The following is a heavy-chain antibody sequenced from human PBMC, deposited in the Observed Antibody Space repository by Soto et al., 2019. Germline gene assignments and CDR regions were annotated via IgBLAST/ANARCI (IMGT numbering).Heavy chain of an antibody. J-gene: IGHJ4*02. CDR1: GFTFTSSA. D-gene: IGHD6-6*01. CDR3: AKGSASARPYYFDC. CDR2: ISGGGGST. V-gene: IGHV3-23*01. Sequence: GGSLRLSCAASGFTFTSSAMSWVRQAPGKGLEWVSAISGGGGSTWYADSVKGRFTISRDNSENTLYLQMSSLRAEDTAVYYCAKGSASARPYYFDCWGQGTLVTVSS.